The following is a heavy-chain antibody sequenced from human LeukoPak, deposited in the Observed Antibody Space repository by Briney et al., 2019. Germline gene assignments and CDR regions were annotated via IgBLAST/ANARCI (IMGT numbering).Heavy chain of an antibody. D-gene: IGHD6-13*01. CDR1: GYSFTNYG. CDR2: ISSYNGNT. J-gene: IGHJ4*02. Sequence: GASVTVSCKACGYSFTNYGISGVRQAPGQGRAWMGWISSYNGNTNYAQQLQGRVTIAQETSTRPAYMEMRNLRSGDTGVYYCARGRYTISWVDYWGQGTLVTVSS. CDR3: ARGRYTISWVDY. V-gene: IGHV1-18*01.